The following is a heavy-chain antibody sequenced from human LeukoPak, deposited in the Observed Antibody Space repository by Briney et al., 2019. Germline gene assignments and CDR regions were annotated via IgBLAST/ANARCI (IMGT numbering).Heavy chain of an antibody. V-gene: IGHV4-39*07. Sequence: PSETLSLTCTVSGGSISSSNYYWGWIRQSPGKGLEWIGSVYYSGSTYCNPSLKSRVTISVDTSKNQFSLKLSSVTAADTAVYYCARGSGYWGQGTLVTVSS. CDR3: ARGSGY. J-gene: IGHJ4*02. CDR1: GGSISSSNYY. CDR2: VYYSGST.